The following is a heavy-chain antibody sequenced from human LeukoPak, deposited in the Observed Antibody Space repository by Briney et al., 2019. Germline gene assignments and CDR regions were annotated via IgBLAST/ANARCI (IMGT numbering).Heavy chain of an antibody. CDR1: DGSATGYY. CDR3: ARHMSVSYDAFDL. Sequence: SETLSLTCSVSDGSATGYYWSWIRQPPGKGLEWIAYVYYTGRTLYNPSLESRVTISVDTSKTQFSLTVTSVTAADTAVYYCARHMSVSYDAFDLWGRGTTVTVSS. CDR2: VYYTGRT. V-gene: IGHV4-59*08. J-gene: IGHJ3*01. D-gene: IGHD3-10*01.